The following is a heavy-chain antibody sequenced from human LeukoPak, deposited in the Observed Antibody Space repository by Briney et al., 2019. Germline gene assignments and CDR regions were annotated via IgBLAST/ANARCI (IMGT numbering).Heavy chain of an antibody. CDR1: GFTFSSCE. V-gene: IGHV3-48*03. D-gene: IGHD1-14*01. CDR3: ARDRANHKY. Sequence: GGSLRLSCAASGFTFSSCEMNWVRQAPGKGLEWVSYISSSGSTIYYADSVKGRFTISRDNAKNSLYLQMNSLRAEDTAVYYCARDRANHKYWGQGTLVTVSS. J-gene: IGHJ4*02. CDR2: ISSSGSTI.